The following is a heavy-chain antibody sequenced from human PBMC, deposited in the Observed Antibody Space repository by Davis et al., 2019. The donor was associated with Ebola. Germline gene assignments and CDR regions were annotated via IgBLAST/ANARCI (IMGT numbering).Heavy chain of an antibody. V-gene: IGHV1-18*04. CDR1: GYTFTSYG. J-gene: IGHJ4*02. Sequence: ASVKVSCKASGYTFTSYGITWVRQAPGQGLEWMGWINPHNGNTNYAQNVEGRVTMTTDSSTSTAYMEVGSLRSDDTAVYYCARAQFPTTSDHWGQGTLVTVSS. CDR2: INPHNGNT. CDR3: ARAQFPTTSDH. D-gene: IGHD1-1*01.